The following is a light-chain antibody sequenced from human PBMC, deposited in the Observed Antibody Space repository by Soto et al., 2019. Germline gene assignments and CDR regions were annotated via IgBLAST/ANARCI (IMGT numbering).Light chain of an antibody. V-gene: IGLV2-8*01. CDR1: SSDIGAHKF. CDR3: SFHASGSTNVV. Sequence: QSALTQPPSASGSPGQSVAISCTGSSSDIGAHKFVSWYQQHPGKAPKLMMYEVTKRPSGVPDRFSGSKSGNTASLTVSGLQAEDEADYYCSFHASGSTNVVFGGGTKLTVL. CDR2: EVT. J-gene: IGLJ2*01.